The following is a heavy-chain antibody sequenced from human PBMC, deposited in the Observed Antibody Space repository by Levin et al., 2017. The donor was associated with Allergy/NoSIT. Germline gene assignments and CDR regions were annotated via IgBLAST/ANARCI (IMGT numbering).Heavy chain of an antibody. J-gene: IGHJ6*02. V-gene: IGHV1-18*01. Sequence: GGSLRLSCKAAGYRLTNYGMSWVRQAPGQGLEWMGWISGYNGDTKYAERFQDRVTMTTDTSTTTVYMELRRLKSDDTAVYYCARERGIFRFLEWPLSGMDVWGQGTTVTVSS. D-gene: IGHD3-3*01. CDR2: ISGYNGDT. CDR3: ARERGIFRFLEWPLSGMDV. CDR1: GYRLTNYG.